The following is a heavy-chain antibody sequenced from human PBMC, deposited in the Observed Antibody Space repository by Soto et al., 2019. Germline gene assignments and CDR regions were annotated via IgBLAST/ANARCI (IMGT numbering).Heavy chain of an antibody. CDR3: AKDASYYDFLSGYYGGDYYYYYMDV. CDR2: ISGSGGST. J-gene: IGHJ6*03. V-gene: IGHV3-23*01. Sequence: RLFCAASGFTFSSYAMSWVRQAPGKGLEWVSAISGSGGSTYYADSVKGRFTISRDNSKNTLYLQMNSLRAEDTAVYYCAKDASYYDFLSGYYGGDYYYYYMDVWGKGTTVTVSS. CDR1: GFTFSSYA. D-gene: IGHD3-3*01.